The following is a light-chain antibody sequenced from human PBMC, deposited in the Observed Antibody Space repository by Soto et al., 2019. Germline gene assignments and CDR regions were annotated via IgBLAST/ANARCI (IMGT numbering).Light chain of an antibody. CDR3: QQYYSTLTWT. V-gene: IGKV3-20*01. Sequence: EILLTQSPGTLSLSPGERATLSCRASQSVSSSYLAWYQQKPGQAPRLLIYGAASRATGIPDRFSGSGSGTDFTLPISSLQAEDVAVYYCQQYYSTLTWTFGQGTKVDIK. CDR2: GAA. J-gene: IGKJ1*01. CDR1: QSVSSSY.